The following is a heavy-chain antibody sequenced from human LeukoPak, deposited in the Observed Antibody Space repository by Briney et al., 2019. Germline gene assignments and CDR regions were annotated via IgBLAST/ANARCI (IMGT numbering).Heavy chain of an antibody. V-gene: IGHV4-59*08. CDR3: ARQGAGVPFDY. CDR2: IYYSGST. CDR1: GGSIRSYY. J-gene: IGHJ4*02. Sequence: PLETLCLTCTVSGGSIRSYYWSWIRQPPGKGLEWIGYIYYSGSTNYNPSLKSRVTISVDTSKNQFSLKLSSVTAADTAVYYCARQGAGVPFDYWGRGTLVTDPS. D-gene: IGHD3-10*01.